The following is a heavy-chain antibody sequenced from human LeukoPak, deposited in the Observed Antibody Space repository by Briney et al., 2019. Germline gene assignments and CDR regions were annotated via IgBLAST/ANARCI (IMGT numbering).Heavy chain of an antibody. D-gene: IGHD1-26*01. Sequence: GGSLRLSCAVSGFTFSAHSMNWVRQAPGKGLEWVSSTSRGSSYIYYADSVKGRFTISRDNAKNSLYLQMNSLRAADTAVYYCARDSGSYYEEYYFDYWGQGTLVTVSS. J-gene: IGHJ4*02. V-gene: IGHV3-21*01. CDR2: TSRGSSYI. CDR3: ARDSGSYYEEYYFDY. CDR1: GFTFSAHS.